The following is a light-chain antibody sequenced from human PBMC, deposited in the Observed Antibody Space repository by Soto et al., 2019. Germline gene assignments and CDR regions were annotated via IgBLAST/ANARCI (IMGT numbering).Light chain of an antibody. V-gene: IGLV2-14*01. CDR1: SSDIGAYNY. CDR2: EVS. Sequence: QSALAQPASVSGSPGQSITISCTGSSSDIGAYNYVSWFQQYPGKAPKLMLYEVSIRPSGIPNRFSGSKSGNTASLTISGLQAEDEADYYCNWYTSSILYVFGSGTKVTVL. CDR3: NWYTSSILYV. J-gene: IGLJ1*01.